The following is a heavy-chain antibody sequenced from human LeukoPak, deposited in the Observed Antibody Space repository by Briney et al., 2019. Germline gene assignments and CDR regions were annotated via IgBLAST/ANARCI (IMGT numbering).Heavy chain of an antibody. J-gene: IGHJ3*02. CDR1: GYTFTGYY. CDR2: INPNSGGT. D-gene: IGHD1-20*01. CDR3: ARGRGITGRPAGAFDI. V-gene: IGHV1-2*04. Sequence: ASVKVSCKASGYTFTGYYMHWVRQAPGQGLEWMGWINPNSGGTNYAQKFQGWVTMTRDTSISTAYMELSRLRSDDTAVYYCARGRGITGRPAGAFDIWGQGTMVTVSS.